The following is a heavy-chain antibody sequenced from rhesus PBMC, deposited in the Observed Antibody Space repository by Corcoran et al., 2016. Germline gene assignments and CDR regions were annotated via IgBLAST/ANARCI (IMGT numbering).Heavy chain of an antibody. D-gene: IGHD1-1-1*01. CDR3: ARDRRGMGGGLDS. CDR1: GFTFSDYY. J-gene: IGHJ6*01. CDR2: ISNGGGSK. V-gene: IGHV3-59*01. Sequence: EVQLVESGGGLAQPGGSLRLSCAASGFTFSDYYMHWFRQASGHGMVWVSRISNGGGSKWYADSVKGRFTISRENAKNTLDLQMDSLRAEDTALYYCARDRRGMGGGLDSWGQGVVVTVSS.